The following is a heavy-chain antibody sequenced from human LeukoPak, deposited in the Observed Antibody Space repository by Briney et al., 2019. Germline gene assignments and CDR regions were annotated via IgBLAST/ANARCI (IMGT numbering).Heavy chain of an antibody. D-gene: IGHD6-13*01. V-gene: IGHV6-1*01. CDR3: VRAAAGGWFFQH. CDR2: TYYRSKWYN. J-gene: IGHJ1*01. Sequence: SQTLPLTCAISGDNVSNNSAAWNWIRQSPSRGLEWLGRTYYRSKWYNDYALSVESRITINPDTSKNQFSLHLNSVTPDDTAVYYCVRAAAGGWFFQHWGQGTLVTVSS. CDR1: GDNVSNNSAA.